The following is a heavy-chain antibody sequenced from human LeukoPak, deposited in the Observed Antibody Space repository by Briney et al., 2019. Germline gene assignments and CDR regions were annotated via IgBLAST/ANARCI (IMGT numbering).Heavy chain of an antibody. CDR1: GGSISSGGYS. Sequence: SETLSLTCAVSGGSISSGGYSWSWIRQPPGKGLEWIGYIYYSGSTYYNPSLKSRVTISVDTSKNQFSLKLSSVTAADTAVYYCARTSSSWYGANFYFDYWGQGTLVTVSS. J-gene: IGHJ4*02. V-gene: IGHV4-30-4*07. CDR2: IYYSGST. D-gene: IGHD6-13*01. CDR3: ARTSSSWYGANFYFDY.